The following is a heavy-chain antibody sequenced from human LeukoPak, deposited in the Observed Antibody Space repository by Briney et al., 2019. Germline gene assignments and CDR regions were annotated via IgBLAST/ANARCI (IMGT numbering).Heavy chain of an antibody. CDR3: AKDLPYSSGLFQH. J-gene: IGHJ1*01. D-gene: IGHD6-19*01. Sequence: GRSLRLSCAASGFTFSSYGMHWVRQAPGKGLEGVAVISYDGSNKYYADSVKGRFTISRDNSKNTLYLQMNSLRAEDTAVYYCAKDLPYSSGLFQHWGQGTLVTVSS. CDR1: GFTFSSYG. CDR2: ISYDGSNK. V-gene: IGHV3-30*18.